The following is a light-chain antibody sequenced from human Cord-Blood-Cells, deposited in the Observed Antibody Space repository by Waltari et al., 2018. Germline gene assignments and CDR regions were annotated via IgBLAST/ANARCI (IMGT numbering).Light chain of an antibody. J-gene: IGLJ1*01. CDR1: SRDVGGHNY. V-gene: IGLV2-11*01. CDR2: DVS. Sequence: QSALTQPRSVSGSPGQSVTIPCTGPSRDVGGHNYVSWYQQNPGKAPNLMIYDVSKRPSGVPDRFSGSKSGNTASLTISGLQAEDEADYYCCSYAGSYTWVFGTGTKVTVL. CDR3: CSYAGSYTWV.